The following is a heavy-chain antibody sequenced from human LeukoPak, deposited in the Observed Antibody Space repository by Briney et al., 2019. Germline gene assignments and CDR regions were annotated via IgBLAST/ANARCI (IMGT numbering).Heavy chain of an antibody. Sequence: GGSLRLSCAASGFTFDDYGMSWVRQAPGKGLVWVSRINSDGSSTSYADSVKGRFTISRDNAKNTLYLQMNSLRAEDTAVYYCARAEYGDYGGVDYWGQGTLVTVSS. D-gene: IGHD4-17*01. CDR2: INSDGSST. CDR1: GFTFDDYG. CDR3: ARAEYGDYGGVDY. V-gene: IGHV3-74*01. J-gene: IGHJ4*02.